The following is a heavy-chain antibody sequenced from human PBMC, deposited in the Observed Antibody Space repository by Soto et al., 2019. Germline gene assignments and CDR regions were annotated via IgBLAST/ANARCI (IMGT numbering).Heavy chain of an antibody. Sequence: PGGSLRLSCASSRFTFSNYAMSWVRQAPGKGREWVSAISAGGGSTNYADSVKGRFTISRDNSRDSLYLQMNSLRAEDTAIYYCVKGSSAYRPYYFDFWGQGT. V-gene: IGHV3-23*01. CDR3: VKGSSAYRPYYFDF. CDR2: ISAGGGST. D-gene: IGHD3-22*01. CDR1: RFTFSNYA. J-gene: IGHJ4*02.